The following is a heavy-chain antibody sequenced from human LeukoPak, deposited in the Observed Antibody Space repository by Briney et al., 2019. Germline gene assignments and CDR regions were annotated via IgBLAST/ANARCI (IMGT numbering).Heavy chain of an antibody. J-gene: IGHJ4*02. V-gene: IGHV4-34*01. CDR3: ARSPPLISSSWYFGSSHFDY. D-gene: IGHD6-13*01. CDR1: GGSFSGYY. CDR2: INHSGST. Sequence: SETLSLTCAVYGGSFSGYYWSWIRQPPGKGLEWIGEINHSGSTNYNPSLKSRVTISVDTSKNQFSLKLSSVTAADTAVYYCARSPPLISSSWYFGSSHFDYWGQGTLVTVSS.